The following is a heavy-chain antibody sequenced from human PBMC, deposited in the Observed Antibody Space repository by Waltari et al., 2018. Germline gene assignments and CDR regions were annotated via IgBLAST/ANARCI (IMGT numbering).Heavy chain of an antibody. Sequence: QVQLQQWGAGLLKPSETLSLTCAVYGGSFSGYYWSWIRQPPGKGLEGIGEINHSGSTNYNPSLKGRVTISVETSKNQFSLKLSSVTAADTAVYYCARGPPADIVVVPAANFDYWGQGTLVTVSS. CDR1: GGSFSGYY. V-gene: IGHV4-34*01. J-gene: IGHJ4*02. CDR2: INHSGST. CDR3: ARGPPADIVVVPAANFDY. D-gene: IGHD2-2*01.